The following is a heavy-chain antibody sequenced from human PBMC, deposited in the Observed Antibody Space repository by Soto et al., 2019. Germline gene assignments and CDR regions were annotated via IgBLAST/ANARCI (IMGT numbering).Heavy chain of an antibody. CDR2: VSASGLNT. J-gene: IGHJ4*02. Sequence: EVQLLESGGTLVQPGGSLTLSCAASGFTFSTYAMAWVRQAPGKGLEWVSGVSASGLNTDYADPVKGRFYISRDNSKNRVSLHMNSLRAEDTALCYCAKDRPRWTSGYFFDYWGQGTTVTVSS. CDR3: AKDRPRWTSGYFFDY. V-gene: IGHV3-23*01. CDR1: GFTFSTYA. D-gene: IGHD1-1*01.